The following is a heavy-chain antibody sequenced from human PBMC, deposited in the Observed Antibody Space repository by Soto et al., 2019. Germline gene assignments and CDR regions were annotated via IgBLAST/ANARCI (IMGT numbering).Heavy chain of an antibody. Sequence: ASVKVSCKASGGTFSSYAISWVRQAPGQGLEWMGGIIPIFGTANYAQKFQGRVTITADESTSTAYMELSSLRSEDTAVYYCAREVESAARPLGYYYYGMDVWGQGTTVTVSS. D-gene: IGHD6-6*01. CDR2: IIPIFGTA. V-gene: IGHV1-69*13. CDR3: AREVESAARPLGYYYYGMDV. J-gene: IGHJ6*02. CDR1: GGTFSSYA.